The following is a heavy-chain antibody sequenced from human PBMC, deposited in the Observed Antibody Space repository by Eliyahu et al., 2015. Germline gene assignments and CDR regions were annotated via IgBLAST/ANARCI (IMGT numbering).Heavy chain of an antibody. CDR3: AREGPWRGRYFDY. CDR1: GFTFSSYS. CDR2: ISSSSSYI. V-gene: IGHV3-21*01. J-gene: IGHJ4*02. Sequence: EVQLVESGGGLVKPGGSLRLSCAASGFTFSSYSMNWVRQAPGKGLEWVSSISSSSSYIYYADSVKGRFTISRDNAKNSLYLQMNSLRAEDTAVYYCAREGPWRGRYFDYWGQGTLVTVSS.